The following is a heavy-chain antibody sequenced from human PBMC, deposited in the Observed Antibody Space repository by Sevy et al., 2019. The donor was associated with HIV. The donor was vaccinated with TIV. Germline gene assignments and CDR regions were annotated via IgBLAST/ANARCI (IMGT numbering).Heavy chain of an antibody. Sequence: GGSLRLSCAASGFTVSSNYMSWVRQAPGKGLEWVSVIYSGGSTYYADSVKGRFTISRDNSKNTLYLQMNSLRAEDTAVYYSAREFRDILTGYTNQHWGQGTLVTVSS. CDR3: AREFRDILTGYTNQH. CDR2: IYSGGST. J-gene: IGHJ1*01. D-gene: IGHD3-9*01. V-gene: IGHV3-53*01. CDR1: GFTVSSNY.